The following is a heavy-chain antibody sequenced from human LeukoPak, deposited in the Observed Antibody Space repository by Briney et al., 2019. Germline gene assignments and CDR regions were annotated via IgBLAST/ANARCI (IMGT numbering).Heavy chain of an antibody. Sequence: GGSLRLSCAASGFTFSDHYMDWVRQAPGKGLEWVGRTRNKANSYTTEYAASVKGRFTISRDDSKNSLYLQMNSLKTEDTAVYYCAREKAGSLAFDIWGQGTMVTVSS. CDR3: AREKAGSLAFDI. CDR1: GFTFSDHY. J-gene: IGHJ3*02. V-gene: IGHV3-72*01. CDR2: TRNKANSYTT. D-gene: IGHD6-19*01.